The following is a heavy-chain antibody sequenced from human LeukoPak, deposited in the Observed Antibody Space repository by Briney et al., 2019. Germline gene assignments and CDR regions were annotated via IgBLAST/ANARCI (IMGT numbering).Heavy chain of an antibody. J-gene: IGHJ4*02. D-gene: IGHD6-13*01. Sequence: PSETLSLTCSVSGASIRSSNNYWGWIRQPPGKGLEWIGSIYYSGSTYYNPSLKSRVTISVDTSKNQFSLKLSSVTAADTAVYYCARSSWTTAAGTLDYWGQGTLVTVSS. V-gene: IGHV4-39*01. CDR2: IYYSGST. CDR1: GASIRSSNNY. CDR3: ARSSWTTAAGTLDY.